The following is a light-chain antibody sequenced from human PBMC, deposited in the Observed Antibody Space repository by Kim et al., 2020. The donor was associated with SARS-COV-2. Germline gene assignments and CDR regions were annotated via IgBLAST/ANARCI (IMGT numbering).Light chain of an antibody. CDR1: QSISSY. J-gene: IGKJ2*01. V-gene: IGKV1-39*01. CDR2: AAS. CDR3: QQGYSTPRT. Sequence: DIQMTQSPSSLSASVGDRVTITCRASQSISSYLNWYQQKPGKAPKLLIYAASSLQSGVPSRFSGSGSGTDFTLTISSLQPEDFATYYCQQGYSTPRTCGQGTKLEI.